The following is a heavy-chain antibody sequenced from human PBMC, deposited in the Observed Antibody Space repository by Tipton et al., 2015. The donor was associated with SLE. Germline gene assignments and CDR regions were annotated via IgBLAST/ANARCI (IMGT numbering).Heavy chain of an antibody. CDR3: TTGVQGLRHYYYGLDA. D-gene: IGHD3-10*01. J-gene: IGHJ6*02. Sequence: SLRLSCAASGFTFSNAWMSWVRQAPGKGLEWVGRIRSQTDGGTTDYAAPVKGRFTISGDGSKNTLYLQMNSLTTEDTAVYYCTTGVQGLRHYYYGLDAWGQGTTVTVFS. CDR2: IRSQTDGGTT. CDR1: GFTFSNAW. V-gene: IGHV3-15*01.